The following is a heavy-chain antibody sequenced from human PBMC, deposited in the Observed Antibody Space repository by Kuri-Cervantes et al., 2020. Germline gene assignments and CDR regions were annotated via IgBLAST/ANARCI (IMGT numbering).Heavy chain of an antibody. J-gene: IGHJ4*02. CDR1: GFTFSSYA. CDR3: ARGGVGATY. Sequence: GESLKISCAASGFTFSSYAMHWVRQALGKGLEWVAVISYDGSNKYYADSVKGRFTISRDNSKNTLYLQMNSLRAEDTAVYYCARGGVGATYWGQGTLVTVSS. V-gene: IGHV3-30-3*01. D-gene: IGHD1-26*01. CDR2: ISYDGSNK.